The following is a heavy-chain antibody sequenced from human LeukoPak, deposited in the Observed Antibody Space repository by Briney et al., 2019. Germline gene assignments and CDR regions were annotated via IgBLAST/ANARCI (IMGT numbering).Heavy chain of an antibody. CDR2: IYYSGST. J-gene: IGHJ4*02. Sequence: PSETLSLTCTVSGGSIRGYFWTWIRQPPGKGLEWIGYIYYSGSTNYNPSLKSRVTIAVDTSKNQFSLRLHSVTAADTAVYHCAMAYSSSWYYFDYWGQGTLVTVSS. CDR1: GGSIRGYF. CDR3: AMAYSSSWYYFDY. V-gene: IGHV4-59*01. D-gene: IGHD6-13*01.